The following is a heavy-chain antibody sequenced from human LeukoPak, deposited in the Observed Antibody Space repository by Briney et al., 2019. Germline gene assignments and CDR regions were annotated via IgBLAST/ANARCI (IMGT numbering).Heavy chain of an antibody. V-gene: IGHV7-4-1*02. CDR3: ARVNEIQLWLKYYFDY. J-gene: IGHJ4*02. D-gene: IGHD5-18*01. Sequence: GASVKVPCKASGYTFTNYAMNWVRQAPGQGLEWMGWINTNTGNPTYAQGFTGRFVFLLDTSVSTAYLQISSLKAEDTAVYYCARVNEIQLWLKYYFDYWGQGTLVTVSS. CDR2: INTNTGNP. CDR1: GYTFTNYA.